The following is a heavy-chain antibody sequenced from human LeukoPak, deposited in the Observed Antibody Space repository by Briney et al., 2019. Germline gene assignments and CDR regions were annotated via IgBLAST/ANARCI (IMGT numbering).Heavy chain of an antibody. CDR1: GGSISSYY. D-gene: IGHD3-10*01. CDR2: IYDSGST. Sequence: SETLSLTCTVSGGSISSYYWSWIRQPPGKGLEWIGYIYDSGSTNYNPSLKSRVTISVDTSKNQFSLKLSSVTAADTAVYYCARRDRLYKLDYWGQGTLVTVSS. CDR3: ARRDRLYKLDY. J-gene: IGHJ4*02. V-gene: IGHV4-59*08.